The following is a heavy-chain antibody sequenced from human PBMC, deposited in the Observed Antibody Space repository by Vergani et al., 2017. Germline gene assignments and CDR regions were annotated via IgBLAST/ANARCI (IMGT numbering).Heavy chain of an antibody. CDR1: GYTFTDYG. CDR3: ARDMSWNIDY. V-gene: IGHV1-18*01. Sequence: QVRLVQSGGGVMKPGTSLKVSCKASGYTFTDYGISGVRQAPGQGLQWLACIHPNDGRIDYGPNFRDRVTLTTDTFTTTAHIGLRSLTSDDTAIYYCARDMSWNIDYWGQGILVTVSS. CDR2: IHPNDGRI. J-gene: IGHJ4*02. D-gene: IGHD1-1*01.